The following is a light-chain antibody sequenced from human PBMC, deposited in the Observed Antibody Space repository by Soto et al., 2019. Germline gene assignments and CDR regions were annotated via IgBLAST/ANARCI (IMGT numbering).Light chain of an antibody. Sequence: QSVLTQPPSASGTPGQRVTISCSGSSSNIRRNDVYWYQQLPGTAPKHLIYRDNQRPSGVPDRFSVFKSGTSASLAISGLRSEDEADYYCAAWDDSLSGPAFGGGTKLTVL. V-gene: IGLV1-47*01. CDR3: AAWDDSLSGPA. J-gene: IGLJ2*01. CDR1: SSNIRRND. CDR2: RDN.